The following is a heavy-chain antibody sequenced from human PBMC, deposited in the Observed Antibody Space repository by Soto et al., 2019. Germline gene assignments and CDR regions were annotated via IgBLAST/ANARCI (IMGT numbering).Heavy chain of an antibody. Sequence: EVQLVDSGGGLVKPGGSLRLSCAASGFTFSSYSMNWVRQPPGTGLEWGTAISSSSSYIYYADSVKGRFTISRDNAKNSLYLQMNSLRDEDTAVDYCATGYCSSTSCSPLDACDIWGQGTMVTVSS. D-gene: IGHD2-2*01. CDR1: GFTFSSYS. CDR3: ATGYCSSTSCSPLDACDI. J-gene: IGHJ3*02. CDR2: ISSSSSYI. V-gene: IGHV3-21*01.